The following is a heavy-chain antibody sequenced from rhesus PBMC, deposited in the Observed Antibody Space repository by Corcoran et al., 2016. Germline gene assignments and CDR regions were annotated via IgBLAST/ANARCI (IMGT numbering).Heavy chain of an antibody. V-gene: IGHV4S11*01. CDR2: IDSSGST. CDR1: GGSNSSSN. J-gene: IGHJ2*01. CDR3: ARLEIAVAGFDL. Sequence: QVQLQESGPGLVKPSETLSLTCAVSGGSNSSSNWSWIRQAPGKGREWIGRIDSSGSTYYNPSLKSRVTLSVDTSKNQFSLKLSSVTAADTAVYYCARLEIAVAGFDLWGPGTPITISS. D-gene: IGHD6-37*01.